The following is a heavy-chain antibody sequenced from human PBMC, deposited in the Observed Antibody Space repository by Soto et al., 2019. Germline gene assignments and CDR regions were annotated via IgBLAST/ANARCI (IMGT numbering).Heavy chain of an antibody. D-gene: IGHD5-18*01. CDR2: IYPGDSDT. CDR1: YR. J-gene: IGHJ4*02. CDR3: ARFVAMAPCDY. Sequence: YRKGWVRQMPGKGLEWMGIIYPGDSDTRYGPSFQGQVTISADKSISTAYLQWSSLKASDTAMYYCARFVAMAPCDYWGQGTLVTVSS. V-gene: IGHV5-51*01.